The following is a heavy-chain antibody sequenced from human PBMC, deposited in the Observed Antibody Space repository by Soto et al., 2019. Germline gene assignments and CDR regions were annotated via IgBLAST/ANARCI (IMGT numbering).Heavy chain of an antibody. CDR2: IYYTGGT. V-gene: IGHV4-39*02. CDR3: AREGPPIRAHNPPEYFQH. J-gene: IGHJ1*01. CDR1: GDSISTRSNY. Sequence: QLQLQESGPGLVKPSETLSLTCTVSGDSISTRSNYWAWIRQPPGKGLEWIGSIYYTGGTYYNPSLKSRVALFLDTSKNQFYLKLNSVTAADTAVYYCAREGPPIRAHNPPEYFQHWGQGTPVTVSS.